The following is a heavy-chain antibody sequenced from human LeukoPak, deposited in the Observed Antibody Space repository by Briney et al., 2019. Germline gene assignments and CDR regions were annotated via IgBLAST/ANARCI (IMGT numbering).Heavy chain of an antibody. CDR3: ARTREQWQVLDY. J-gene: IGHJ4*02. V-gene: IGHV3-30*04. CDR1: GFTFSSYA. D-gene: IGHD6-19*01. Sequence: GGSLRLSCAASGFTFSSYAMHWVRQAPGKGLEWVAVMWYDGSNKYYADSVKGRFTISRDNSKNTVYLEMNSPRPDDTAVYYCARTREQWQVLDYWGQGTLVTVSS. CDR2: MWYDGSNK.